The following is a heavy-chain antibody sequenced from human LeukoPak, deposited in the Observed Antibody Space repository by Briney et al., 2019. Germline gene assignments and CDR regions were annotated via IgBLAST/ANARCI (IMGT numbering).Heavy chain of an antibody. V-gene: IGHV3-23*01. D-gene: IGHD1-26*01. CDR2: ISSTDAGT. J-gene: IGHJ4*02. CDR1: GFSLSSYA. Sequence: PGGSLRLSCAASGFSLSSYAMSWVRQAPGKGLEWVSAISSTDAGTYHADSVRGRFTISRDSSKNTLYLQMNSLRVEDTAVYYCAKALYDSSGDGYWGQGTLVTISS. CDR3: AKALYDSSGDGY.